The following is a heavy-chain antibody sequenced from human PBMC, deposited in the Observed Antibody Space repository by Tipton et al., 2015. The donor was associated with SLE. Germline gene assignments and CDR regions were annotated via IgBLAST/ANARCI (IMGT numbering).Heavy chain of an antibody. Sequence: SLRLSCAASGFTFSDYYMSWIRQAPGEGLECVSFIGGNGDHTGYADSVRGRFTISRDNSKNTLYLQMNSLRAEDTGVYYCAKDPNWGSGSWGQGTLVIVSS. D-gene: IGHD7-27*01. CDR2: IGGNGDHT. J-gene: IGHJ4*02. CDR3: AKDPNWGSGS. V-gene: IGHV3-23*01. CDR1: GFTFSDYY.